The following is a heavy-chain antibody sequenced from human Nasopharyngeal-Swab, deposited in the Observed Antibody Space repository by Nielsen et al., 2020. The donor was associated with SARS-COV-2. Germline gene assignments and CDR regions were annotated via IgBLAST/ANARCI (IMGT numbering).Heavy chain of an antibody. CDR1: GFIFGNYA. D-gene: IGHD4-17*01. CDR2: IAHDASNE. V-gene: IGHV3-30*03. CDR3: ARDAPAHYGAFY. Sequence: GGSLRLSCVASGFIFGNYAMAWVRQAPGKGLEWVAFIAHDASNEYYGDSVKGRFSISRDSSKNTLYLQMDSLRGEDTAVYYCARDAPAHYGAFYWGRGTLVTVSS. J-gene: IGHJ4*02.